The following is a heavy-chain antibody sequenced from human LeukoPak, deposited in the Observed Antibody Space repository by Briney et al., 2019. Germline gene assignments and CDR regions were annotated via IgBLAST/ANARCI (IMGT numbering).Heavy chain of an antibody. CDR3: ARDRRIQLWTDAFDI. V-gene: IGHV4-39*07. Sequence: SETLSLTCTVSGGSISSSSYYWGWIRQPPGKGLEWIGSIYYSGSTCYNPSLKSRVTISVDTSKNQFSLKLSSVTAADTAVYYCARDRRIQLWTDAFDIWGQGTMVTVSS. CDR1: GGSISSSSYY. D-gene: IGHD5-18*01. CDR2: IYYSGST. J-gene: IGHJ3*02.